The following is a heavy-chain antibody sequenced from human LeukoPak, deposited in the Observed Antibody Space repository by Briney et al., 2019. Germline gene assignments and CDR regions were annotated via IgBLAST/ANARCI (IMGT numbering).Heavy chain of an antibody. J-gene: IGHJ6*03. V-gene: IGHV3-21*01. D-gene: IGHD3-16*01. Sequence: GGSLRLSCAASGFTFSSYSMNWVRQAPGEGLEWVSSISSSSSYIYYADSVKGRFTISRDNAKNSLYLQMNSLRAEDTAVYYCARVYLPTSYYYYYYMDVWGKGTTVTVSS. CDR3: ARVYLPTSYYYYYYMDV. CDR1: GFTFSSYS. CDR2: ISSSSSYI.